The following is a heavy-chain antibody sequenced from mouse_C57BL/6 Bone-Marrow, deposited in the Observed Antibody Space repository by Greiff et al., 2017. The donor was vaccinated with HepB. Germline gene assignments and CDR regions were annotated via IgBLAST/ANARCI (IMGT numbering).Heavy chain of an antibody. D-gene: IGHD2-12*01. CDR3: ARDYYRGPKAY. CDR2: IDPEDGDT. J-gene: IGHJ3*01. CDR1: GFNIKDYY. V-gene: IGHV14-2*01. Sequence: VQLQQSGAELVKPGASVKLSCTASGFNIKDYYMHWVKQRTEQGLEWIGRIDPEDGDTKYAPKFQGKATITADTSSNTAYLQLSSLTSEDTAVYYCARDYYRGPKAYWGQGTLVTVSA.